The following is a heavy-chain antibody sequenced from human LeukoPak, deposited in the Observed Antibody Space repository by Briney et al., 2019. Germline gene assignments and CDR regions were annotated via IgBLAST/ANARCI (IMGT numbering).Heavy chain of an antibody. CDR2: IKHDGSQK. CDR3: AIDSSRGDFEY. Sequence: PGGSLRLSCAASGFTFSHYWMSWVRRAPGKGLEWVANIKHDGSQKEHVDSVKGRFTISRDNAKNSLFLQMNSLRAEDTAVYFCAIDSSRGDFEYWGQGTLVTVSS. CDR1: GFTFSHYW. D-gene: IGHD3-10*01. V-gene: IGHV3-7*01. J-gene: IGHJ4*02.